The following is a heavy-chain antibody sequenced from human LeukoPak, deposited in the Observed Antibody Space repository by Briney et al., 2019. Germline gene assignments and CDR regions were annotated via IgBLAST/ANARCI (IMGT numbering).Heavy chain of an antibody. V-gene: IGHV3-66*01. D-gene: IGHD3-9*01. CDR3: AREWVLRYYGWLSERYFDL. CDR1: GFTVSSNH. Sequence: GGSLRLSCAASGFTVSSNHMNWVRQAPGKGLEWLSVVHGDGSTDYADSVKGRFTISRDNSKNTLYLQMNSLSAEDTAVYYCAREWVLRYYGWLSERYFDLWGRGTLVTVSS. CDR2: VHGDGST. J-gene: IGHJ2*01.